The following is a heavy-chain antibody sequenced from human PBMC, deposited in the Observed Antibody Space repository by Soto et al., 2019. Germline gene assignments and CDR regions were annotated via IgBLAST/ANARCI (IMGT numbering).Heavy chain of an antibody. D-gene: IGHD3-3*01. J-gene: IGHJ5*02. CDR2: ISGSGGST. V-gene: IGHV3-23*01. CDR1: GFTFSSYA. Sequence: GGSLRLSWAASGFTFSSYAMSWVREAPGKGMEWVSAISGSGGSTYYADSVKGRFTISRDNSKNTLYLQMNSLRAEDTAVYLRAKSRFEPYFWSGYFPNWFVPWGQGTLVPVSS. CDR3: AKSRFEPYFWSGYFPNWFVP.